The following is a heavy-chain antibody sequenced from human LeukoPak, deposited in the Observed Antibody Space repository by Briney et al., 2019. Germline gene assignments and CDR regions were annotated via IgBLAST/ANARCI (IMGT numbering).Heavy chain of an antibody. D-gene: IGHD4/OR15-4a*01. CDR1: RFTLSSYG. CDR2: LCYDVSTK. J-gene: IGHJ3*02. V-gene: IGHV3-30*02. CDR3: ANYGADHGAFHI. Sequence: GGSLRLSCAASRFTLSSYGMNWVRQAPGKGLEWVAFLCYDVSTKYYADSVKGRFTISRDNSKNTLYLQMNSLRVEDTAVYYCANYGADHGAFHIWGEGTSVTLST.